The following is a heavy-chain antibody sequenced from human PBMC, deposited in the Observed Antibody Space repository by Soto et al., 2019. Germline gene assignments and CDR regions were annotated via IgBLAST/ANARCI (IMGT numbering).Heavy chain of an antibody. D-gene: IGHD2-15*01. Sequence: PVGSLRLSCAASGFTFSSYAMSWVRQAPGKGLEWVTTISGSGGSTYYADSVKGRFTISRDNSKNTLYLQVNSLRAEDTAVYYCAKECKVSACFDYWGQGTLVTVSS. V-gene: IGHV3-23*01. CDR3: AKECKVSACFDY. J-gene: IGHJ4*02. CDR1: GFTFSSYA. CDR2: ISGSGGST.